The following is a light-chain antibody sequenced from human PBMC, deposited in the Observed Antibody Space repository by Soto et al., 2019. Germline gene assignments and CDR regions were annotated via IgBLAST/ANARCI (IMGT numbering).Light chain of an antibody. CDR3: QHYGYSLWT. Sequence: EVMLTQSPVTLSLSPGERATLSCMAGQSVSSSYLAWYQQKPGQAPRLRIYCASSRATGIPDRFSGSGSGTDFTLTITRLEPEDFAVYYCQHYGYSLWTFGQGTKVDI. J-gene: IGKJ1*01. V-gene: IGKV3-20*01. CDR2: CAS. CDR1: QSVSSSY.